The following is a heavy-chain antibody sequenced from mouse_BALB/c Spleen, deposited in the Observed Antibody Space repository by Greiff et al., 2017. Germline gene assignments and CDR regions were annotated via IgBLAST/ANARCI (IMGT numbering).Heavy chain of an antibody. J-gene: IGHJ1*01. CDR3: ARVVRNWYFDV. Sequence: EVNVVESGGGLVQPGGSLKLSCAASGFTFSSYGMSWVRQTPDKRLEWVATISSGGSYTYYPDSVKGRFTISRDNAKNTLYLQMSSLKSEDTAMYYCARVVRNWYFDVWGAGTTVTVSS. CDR1: GFTFSSYG. V-gene: IGHV5-6*03. CDR2: ISSGGSYT.